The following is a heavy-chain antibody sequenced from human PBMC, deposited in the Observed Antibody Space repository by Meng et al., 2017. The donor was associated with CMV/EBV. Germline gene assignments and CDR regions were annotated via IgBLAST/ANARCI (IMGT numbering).Heavy chain of an antibody. D-gene: IGHD4-17*01. CDR3: ARETTGSAYGDYDDAFDI. Sequence: SCAISGDSVSSNSAAWNWIRQSPSRGLEWLGRTYYRSKWYNDYAVSVKSRITINPDTSKNQFSLQLNSVTPGDTAVYYCARETTGSAYGDYDDAFDIWGQGTMVTVSS. V-gene: IGHV6-1*01. CDR2: TYYRSKWYN. CDR1: GDSVSSNSAA. J-gene: IGHJ3*02.